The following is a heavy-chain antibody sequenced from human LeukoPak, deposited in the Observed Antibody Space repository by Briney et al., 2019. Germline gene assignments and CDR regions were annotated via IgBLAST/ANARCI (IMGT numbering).Heavy chain of an antibody. J-gene: IGHJ4*02. CDR3: ATTRLGRFDY. V-gene: IGHV1-46*01. Sequence: GSVKVSCKASGYTFTSYYMHWVRRAPGQGLEWMGIINPSGGSTSYAQKFQGRVTMTRDTSTSTVYMELRSLRSDDTAVYYCATTRLGRFDYWGQGTLVTVSS. CDR1: GYTFTSYY. D-gene: IGHD3-10*02. CDR2: INPSGGST.